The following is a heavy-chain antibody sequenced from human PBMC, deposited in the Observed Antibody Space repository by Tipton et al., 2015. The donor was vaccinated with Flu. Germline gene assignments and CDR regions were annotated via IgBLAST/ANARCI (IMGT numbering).Heavy chain of an antibody. V-gene: IGHV1-69*04. D-gene: IGHD2-15*01. CDR3: ARGGYCESPTCSKSLDV. J-gene: IGHJ6*04. Sequence: QSGPEVKKPWSSVKVSCKASGGAFSTYTTSWVRQAAGQRLEWMGRNIPMVGIANYAQKFLGRVTMTADKSTSTAYMELSNKRSEDTAVYYCARGGYCESPTCSKSLDVWGEGTTVAVTS. CDR1: GGAFSTYT. CDR2: NIPMVGIA.